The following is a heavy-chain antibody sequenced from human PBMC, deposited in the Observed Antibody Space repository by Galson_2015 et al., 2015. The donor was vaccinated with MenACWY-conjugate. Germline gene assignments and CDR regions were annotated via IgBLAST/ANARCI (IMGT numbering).Heavy chain of an antibody. CDR1: GFTFSNAW. CDR3: TTDYFGQYFFDS. J-gene: IGHJ4*02. D-gene: IGHD2/OR15-2a*01. CDR2: IKSKTHSGTP. Sequence: SLRLSCAASGFTFSNAWMTWVRQAPGKGLEWVGRIKSKTHSGTPDYAAPVNGRFTISRDDSRNTVYLEMNGLKAEDTGLYYCTTDYFGQYFFDSWGQGTPVPVSS. V-gene: IGHV3-15*01.